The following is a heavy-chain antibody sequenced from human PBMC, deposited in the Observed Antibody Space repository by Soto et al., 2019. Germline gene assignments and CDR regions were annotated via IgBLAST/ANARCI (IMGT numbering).Heavy chain of an antibody. CDR3: ARDRPSYGRNFDY. J-gene: IGHJ4*02. CDR2: IYHSGRT. Sequence: QVQLQESGPGVVKPSGTLSLTCAVSGGSVSSDYWWSWVRLPPGKGLEWIGEIYHSGRTNYNPSLKRRVTISLDKSKNQLSLILTSVTAVDTAVYSSARDRPSYGRNFDYWGQGTLVTVSS. D-gene: IGHD1-26*01. CDR1: GGSVSSDYW. V-gene: IGHV4-4*02.